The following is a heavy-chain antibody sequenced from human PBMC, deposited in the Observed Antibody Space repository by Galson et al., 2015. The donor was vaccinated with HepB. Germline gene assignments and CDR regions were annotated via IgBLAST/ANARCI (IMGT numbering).Heavy chain of an antibody. CDR3: AREHGGNSLGY. Sequence: SLKVSCKVSRYTLTELSMHWVRQAPGKGLEWMGSFHPGDDGTIYAQTFQGRVTMTADTSTDTAYMEMGSLRSEDTAVYYCAREHGGNSLGYWGQGTLVTVSS. CDR1: RYTLTELS. D-gene: IGHD4-23*01. CDR2: FHPGDDGT. J-gene: IGHJ4*02. V-gene: IGHV1-24*01.